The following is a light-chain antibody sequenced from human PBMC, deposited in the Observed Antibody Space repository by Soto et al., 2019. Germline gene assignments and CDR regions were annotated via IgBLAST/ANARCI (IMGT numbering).Light chain of an antibody. CDR3: QQYNSYSGT. V-gene: IGKV1-5*01. Sequence: DIQMTQSPSTLSASVGDRVTITCRASQSISSWLAWYQQKPGKALKLLIYDASSLESGVPSRFSGGGSGTEFTLTLSSLQPDDFATYYCQQYNSYSGTFGQGTKVDIK. J-gene: IGKJ1*01. CDR1: QSISSW. CDR2: DAS.